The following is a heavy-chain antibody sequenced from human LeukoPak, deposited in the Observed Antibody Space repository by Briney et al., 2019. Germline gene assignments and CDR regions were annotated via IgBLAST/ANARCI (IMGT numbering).Heavy chain of an antibody. V-gene: IGHV4-59*11. CDR3: AREKIGTGTVLGKDYYYMDV. D-gene: IGHD3-16*01. CDR2: VTNSGTT. J-gene: IGHJ6*03. CDR1: GESISSHY. Sequence: SETLSLTCNVSGESISSHYWSWTRQSPGKGLEWIGYVTNSGTTKFNPSLKSRVTISRDTSKNQISLRLSSVTAADTAMYYCAREKIGTGTVLGKDYYYMDVWGKGTTVTVSS.